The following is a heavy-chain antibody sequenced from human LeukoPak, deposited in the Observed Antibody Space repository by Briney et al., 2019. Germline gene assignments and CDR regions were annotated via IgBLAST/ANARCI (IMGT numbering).Heavy chain of an antibody. CDR2: IYYSGST. CDR3: ARILWFGELYFDY. V-gene: IGHV4-28*01. CDR1: GYSISSSNW. Sequence: SETLSLTCAVSGYSISSSNWWGWIRQPPGKGLEWIGYIYYSGSTYYNPSLKSRVTMSVDTSKNQFSLKLSSVTAVDTAVYYCARILWFGELYFDYWGQGTLVTVSS. D-gene: IGHD3-10*01. J-gene: IGHJ4*02.